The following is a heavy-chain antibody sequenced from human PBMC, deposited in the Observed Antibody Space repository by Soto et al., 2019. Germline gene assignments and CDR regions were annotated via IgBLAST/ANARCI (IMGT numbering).Heavy chain of an antibody. CDR1: GFTFSSYD. CDR3: AKYIGGGGYWYDY. V-gene: IGHV3-23*01. D-gene: IGHD2-21*02. CDR2: ITSSAGAT. J-gene: IGHJ4*02. Sequence: EVQLLESGGGLGQPGGSLRLSCAASGFTFSSYDMTWVRQAPGKGLEWVSTITSSAGATYYADSVKGRFTISRDNSRNALYLQMNNLRAEDTAVYYCAKYIGGGGYWYDYWGQGPLVTVSS.